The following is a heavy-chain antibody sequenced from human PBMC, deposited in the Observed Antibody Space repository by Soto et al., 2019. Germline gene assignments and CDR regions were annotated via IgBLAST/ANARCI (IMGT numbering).Heavy chain of an antibody. CDR2: INHSGSI. CDR1: GGSFNNYY. V-gene: IGHV4-34*01. J-gene: IGHJ6*02. Sequence: SETLSLTCAVYGGSFNNYYWNWIRQPPGKGLEWIGEINHSGSINYNPSLQSRVTISVDTSKNQFSLKLSSVTAADTAVYYCARALCGSGSLTSFGDVWGQGTTVTVSS. D-gene: IGHD3-10*01. CDR3: ARALCGSGSLTSFGDV.